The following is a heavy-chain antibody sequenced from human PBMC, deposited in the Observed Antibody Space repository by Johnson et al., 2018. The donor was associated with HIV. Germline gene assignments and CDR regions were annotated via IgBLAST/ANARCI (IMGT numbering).Heavy chain of an antibody. J-gene: IGHJ3*02. Sequence: VQLVESGGGLVPPGGSLRLSCEASGFTFSTYCMTWVRQAPGKGLEWVSYISSSCSSIYSADSVKGRFTISRDNAKNSLYLQMNSLRAEDTAVYYCAKDKEYSSSPGAFDIWGQGTMVTVSS. CDR2: ISSSCSSI. CDR3: AKDKEYSSSPGAFDI. CDR1: GFTFSTYC. V-gene: IGHV3-48*04. D-gene: IGHD6-6*01.